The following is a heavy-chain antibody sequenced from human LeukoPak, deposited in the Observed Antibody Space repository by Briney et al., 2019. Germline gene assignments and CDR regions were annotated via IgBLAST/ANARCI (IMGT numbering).Heavy chain of an antibody. J-gene: IGHJ4*02. D-gene: IGHD5-12*01. Sequence: PGVSLRRSCAASGFTFSSYSMNWVRQAPGKGLEWVGRIRRSAYGAPTDYAAPVKGRFIITRDDPRNMLYLQMNSLKTKDTAVYFCTSGYSVARHDHYWGPGTPVIVSA. CDR1: GFTFSSYS. CDR2: IRRSAYGAPT. CDR3: TSGYSVARHDHY. V-gene: IGHV3-15*07.